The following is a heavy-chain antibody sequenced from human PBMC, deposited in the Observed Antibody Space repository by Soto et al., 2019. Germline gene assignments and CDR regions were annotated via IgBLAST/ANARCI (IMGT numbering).Heavy chain of an antibody. V-gene: IGHV1-69*11. CDR2: IVPSLDTT. J-gene: IGHJ6*02. D-gene: IGHD3-16*02. CDR3: ARWPQPRYTADPYAVDV. CDR1: GGTFSSSG. Sequence: QVHLVQSGTEVKKPGSSVKVSCKASGGTFSSSGFSWVRQAPGQGLEWMGMIVPSLDTTNYARKFQARVTITADEVTSTAYMELRSLRSEDTAVYYCARWPQPRYTADPYAVDVWGQGTRVIVSS.